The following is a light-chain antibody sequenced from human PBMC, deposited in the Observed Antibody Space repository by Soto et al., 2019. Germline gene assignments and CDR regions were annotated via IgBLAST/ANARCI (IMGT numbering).Light chain of an antibody. J-gene: IGKJ2*01. Sequence: DIQMTQSPSSVSVSVGDRVIITCRASQDIDRWLAWYQQRPGKAPKLLLYGAFNLQSGVPSRFSGSGSATDYTLTISSLQPEDFATYYCQQAKSLPSTFGQGTKLEIK. CDR3: QQAKSLPST. CDR2: GAF. CDR1: QDIDRW. V-gene: IGKV1-12*02.